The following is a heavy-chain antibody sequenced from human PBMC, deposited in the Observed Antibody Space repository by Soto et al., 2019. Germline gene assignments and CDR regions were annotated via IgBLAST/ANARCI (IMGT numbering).Heavy chain of an antibody. CDR3: AREPPRATAGLNYFDP. Sequence: QVQLVQSGTEVKKPGASVKVSCKTSGYTFINFGIGWVRQAPGQGLEWMGWISPFNGHTHYAQKFQGSVSLTTDTSTSTAFLELRSLTYDDTAVYYCAREPPRATAGLNYFDPWGQGTLVTVSS. V-gene: IGHV1-18*01. CDR1: GYTFINFG. CDR2: ISPFNGHT. D-gene: IGHD6-13*01. J-gene: IGHJ5*02.